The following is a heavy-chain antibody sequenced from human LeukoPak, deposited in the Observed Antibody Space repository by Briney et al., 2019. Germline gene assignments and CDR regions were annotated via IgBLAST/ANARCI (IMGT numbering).Heavy chain of an antibody. CDR3: ARGGYGGNKPMRFDP. CDR2: IYHSGST. J-gene: IGHJ5*02. D-gene: IGHD4-23*01. Sequence: SETLSLTCTVSGYSISSGYYWGWIRQPPGKGLEWIVSIYHSGSTFDNPSLKSRVTISVDTSKNQFSLKLSSVTAADTAVYYCARGGYGGNKPMRFDPWGQGTLVTVSS. V-gene: IGHV4-38-2*02. CDR1: GYSISSGYY.